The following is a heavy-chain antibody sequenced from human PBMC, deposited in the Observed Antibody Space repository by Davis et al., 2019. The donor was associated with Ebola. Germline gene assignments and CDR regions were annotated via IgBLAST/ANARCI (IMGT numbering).Heavy chain of an antibody. D-gene: IGHD1-26*01. CDR3: ARVPSGSYWRYFDY. CDR1: GFTFRSYW. Sequence: GESLKISCAASGFTFRSYWMHWVRQAPGKGLVWVSRINGDGSKIDYADSVKGRFTISRDNAKNTLYLQMNTLRAEDTAVYYCARVPSGSYWRYFDYWGQGTLVTVSS. J-gene: IGHJ4*02. V-gene: IGHV3-74*01. CDR2: INGDGSKI.